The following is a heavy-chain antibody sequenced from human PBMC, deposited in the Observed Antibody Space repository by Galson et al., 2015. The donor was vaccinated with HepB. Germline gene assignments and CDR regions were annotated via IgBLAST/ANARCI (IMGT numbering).Heavy chain of an antibody. CDR1: GFSFNTYG. V-gene: IGHV3-30*18. D-gene: IGHD6-19*01. CDR2: MSFDGSYE. J-gene: IGHJ4*02. Sequence: SLRLSCAASGFSFNTYGMHWVRQAPGKGLEWVAIMSFDGSYEYYADSVKGRFTISRDNSKNTLYLHMNSLRPEDTAVYYCAKQQGQWLVAVNYFDFWGRGTLVSVSS. CDR3: AKQQGQWLVAVNYFDF.